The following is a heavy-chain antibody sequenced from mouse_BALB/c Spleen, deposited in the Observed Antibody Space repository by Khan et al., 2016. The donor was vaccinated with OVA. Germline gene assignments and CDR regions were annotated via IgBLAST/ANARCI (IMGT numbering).Heavy chain of an antibody. V-gene: IGHV1-7*01. Sequence: QVQLQQSGAELAKPGASVKMSCKASGYTFTTYWMHWVKQRPGQGLEWIGYINPTSGYTDYNDKFKDRATLSADKSSSTAYMQLNSLTSEDSAVYYCTRDRIDYWGQGTTLTASS. CDR2: INPTSGYT. CDR1: GYTFTTYW. CDR3: TRDRIDY. J-gene: IGHJ2*01.